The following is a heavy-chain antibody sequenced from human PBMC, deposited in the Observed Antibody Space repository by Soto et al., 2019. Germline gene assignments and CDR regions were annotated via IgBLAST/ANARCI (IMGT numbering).Heavy chain of an antibody. D-gene: IGHD2-2*02. CDR3: ARRGHCNSNICYTPLLGYSAMAV. V-gene: IGHV1-69*01. J-gene: IGHJ6*02. Sequence: QDNRQGLEWMGGIIPFFGTSYYARKFQGRVRITADESTSTAYMELRSLRAEDTAVYYCARRGHCNSNICYTPLLGYSAMAVWGHGTTVTVSS. CDR2: IIPFFGTS.